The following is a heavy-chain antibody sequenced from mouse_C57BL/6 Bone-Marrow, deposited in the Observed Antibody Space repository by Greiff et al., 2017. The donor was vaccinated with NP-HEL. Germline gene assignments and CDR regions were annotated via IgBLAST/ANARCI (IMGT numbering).Heavy chain of an antibody. Sequence: QVQLQQSGAELARPGASVKLSCKASGYTFTSYWMQWVKQRPGQGLEWIGEIDPSDSYTNYNQKFKGKATLTVDTSSSTAYMQLSSLTSEDSAVYYCARIYYGMDYWGQGTSVTVSS. J-gene: IGHJ4*01. CDR2: IDPSDSYT. CDR1: GYTFTSYW. V-gene: IGHV1-50*01. CDR3: ARIYYGMDY.